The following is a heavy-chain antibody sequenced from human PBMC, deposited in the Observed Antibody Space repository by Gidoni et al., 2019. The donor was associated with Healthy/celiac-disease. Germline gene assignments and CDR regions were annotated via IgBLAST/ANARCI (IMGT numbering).Heavy chain of an antibody. CDR1: EYSFTSSC. Sequence: EVQLVQSGAEVNTPGESLKISCKGSEYSFTSSCIGWVRQMHGKGLEWMGIIYPGDSDTRYSPSFQGQVTISADKSISTAYLQWSSLKASDTARYYCARGSEFGIAVARSYGMDVWGQGTTVTVSS. CDR2: IYPGDSDT. D-gene: IGHD6-19*01. CDR3: ARGSEFGIAVARSYGMDV. J-gene: IGHJ6*02. V-gene: IGHV5-51*01.